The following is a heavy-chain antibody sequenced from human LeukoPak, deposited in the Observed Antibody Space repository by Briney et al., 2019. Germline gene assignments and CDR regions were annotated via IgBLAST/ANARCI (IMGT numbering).Heavy chain of an antibody. D-gene: IGHD5-24*01. V-gene: IGHV4-34*01. CDR3: ARDQRARPVNWFDP. CDR2: INHSGST. Sequence: PSETLSLTCAVYSGSFSGYYWTWIRQPPGKGLEWIGEINHSGSTNSNPSLNSRVTMSVDTSKNQFSLKLSSVTAADTAVYYCARDQRARPVNWFDPWGQGTLVTVSS. CDR1: SGSFSGYY. J-gene: IGHJ5*02.